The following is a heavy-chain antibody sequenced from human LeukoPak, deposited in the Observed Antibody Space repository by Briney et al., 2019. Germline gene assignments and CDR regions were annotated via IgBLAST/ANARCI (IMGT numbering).Heavy chain of an antibody. CDR3: VRDGDLRLNY. CDR1: GGTFSSYA. CDR2: IIPIFGTA. J-gene: IGHJ4*02. V-gene: IGHV1-69*01. Sequence: ASVKVSCKASGGTFSSYAINWVRQAPGQGLEWMGGIIPIFGTANYAQKFQGRVTITADESTSTAYMELSSLRSEDTAVYYCVRDGDLRLNYWGQGTLVTVSS. D-gene: IGHD4-17*01.